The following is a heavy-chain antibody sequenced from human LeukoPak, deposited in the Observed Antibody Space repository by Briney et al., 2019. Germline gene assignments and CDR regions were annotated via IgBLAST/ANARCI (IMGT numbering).Heavy chain of an antibody. Sequence: WIRQPPGKGLEWIGSIFYSGSTYYNPSLKSRVTISVDTSKKQFSLKLNSVTAADTAVYYCARDLRVVVTAIFDFWGQGTLVTVSS. CDR2: IFYSGST. D-gene: IGHD2-21*02. J-gene: IGHJ4*02. CDR3: ARDLRVVVTAIFDF. V-gene: IGHV4-39*07.